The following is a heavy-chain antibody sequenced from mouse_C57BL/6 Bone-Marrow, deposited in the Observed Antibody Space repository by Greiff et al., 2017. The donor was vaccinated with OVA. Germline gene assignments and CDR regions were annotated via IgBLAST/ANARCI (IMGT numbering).Heavy chain of an antibody. CDR3: ARDCSLYYYDYDEGAWFAY. CDR2: ISYDGSN. CDR1: GYSFTSGYY. D-gene: IGHD2-4*01. J-gene: IGHJ3*01. V-gene: IGHV3-6*01. Sequence: EVKLVESGPGLVKPSQSLSLSCSATGYSFTSGYYWYWIRQFPGNKLEWMGFISYDGSNNYNPSLKNRISITHDTSKNQSFLKLNSVTTEDTATYYCARDCSLYYYDYDEGAWFAYWGQGTLVTVSA.